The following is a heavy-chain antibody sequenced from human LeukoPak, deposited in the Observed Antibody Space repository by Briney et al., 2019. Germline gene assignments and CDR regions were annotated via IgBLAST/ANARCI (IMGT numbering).Heavy chain of an antibody. J-gene: IGHJ5*02. V-gene: IGHV4-59*01. Sequence: SETLSLTCTVSGGSISSYYWSWIRQPPGKGLEWIGYIYYSGSTNYNPSLKSRVTISVDTSTNQFSLKLNSVTAAETAVYYCARTTEDCSSTSCYQYWFDPWGQGTLVTVSS. CDR3: ARTTEDCSSTSCYQYWFDP. CDR2: IYYSGST. CDR1: GGSISSYY. D-gene: IGHD2-2*01.